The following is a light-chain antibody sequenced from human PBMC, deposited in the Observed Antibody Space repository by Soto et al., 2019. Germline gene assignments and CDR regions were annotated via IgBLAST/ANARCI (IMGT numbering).Light chain of an antibody. CDR3: KSYAGSNTYV. Sequence: QSVLTQPPSASGSPGQSVTISCTGTKNDVGFYDFVSWYQHHPGKAPRLIIYEVVQRPSGVPDRFSSSKSGNTASLTVSGLQAADEADYFCKSYAGSNTYVFGSGTKVTVL. CDR1: KNDVGFYDF. V-gene: IGLV2-8*01. J-gene: IGLJ1*01. CDR2: EVV.